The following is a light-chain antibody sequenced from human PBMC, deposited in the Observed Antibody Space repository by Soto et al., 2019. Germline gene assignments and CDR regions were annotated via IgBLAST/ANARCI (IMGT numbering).Light chain of an antibody. CDR1: QSVSSN. Sequence: DIEMTQSPSTLSASVGDRATLSCRASQSVSSNLAWYQQKPGQAPKLLIYGASSMASAIPARFSGSGSGTEFTLTISSLQSDDSAVYYCQQYNGLSTFGQGTKVDIK. J-gene: IGKJ1*01. V-gene: IGKV3-15*01. CDR3: QQYNGLST. CDR2: GAS.